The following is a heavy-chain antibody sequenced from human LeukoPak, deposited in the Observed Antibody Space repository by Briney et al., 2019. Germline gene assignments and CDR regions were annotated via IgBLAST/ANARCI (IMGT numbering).Heavy chain of an antibody. V-gene: IGHV4-61*01. CDR3: ARSDIPRSYYYYGMDV. CDR2: IYYSGST. Sequence: PSETLSLTCTVSGGSVSSGTYYWSWIRQPPGKGLEWIGYIYYSGSTNYNPSLKSRVTISVDTSKNQFSLKLSSVTAADTAVYYCARSDIPRSYYYYGMDVWGQGTTVTVSS. CDR1: GGSVSSGTYY. J-gene: IGHJ6*02.